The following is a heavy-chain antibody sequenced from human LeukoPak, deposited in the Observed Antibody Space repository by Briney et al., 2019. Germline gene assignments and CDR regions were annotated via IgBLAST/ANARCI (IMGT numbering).Heavy chain of an antibody. CDR3: ARAKSIAASWA. D-gene: IGHD6-13*01. CDR1: GFTVSSNY. J-gene: IGHJ5*02. CDR2: IYSGGST. Sequence: GGSLCLSCAASGFTVSSNYRSWVRQAPGKGLVWGSVIYSGGSTYSEDSVKGRFTISRDNSKNTLYLQMNSLRAEDTAVYYCARAKSIAASWAWGQGTLVTVSS. V-gene: IGHV3-53*01.